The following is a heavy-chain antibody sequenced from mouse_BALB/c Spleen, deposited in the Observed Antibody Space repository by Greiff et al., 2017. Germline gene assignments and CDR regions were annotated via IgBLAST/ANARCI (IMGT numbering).Heavy chain of an antibody. V-gene: IGHV3-2*02. Sequence: EVQLQQSGPGLVKPSQSLSLTCTVTGYSITSDYAWNWIRQFPGNKLEWMGYISYSGSTSYNPSLKSRISITRDTSKNQFFLQLNSVTTEDTATYYCARNDYDEGLGDYWGQGTTLTVSS. CDR1: GYSITSDYA. CDR3: ARNDYDEGLGDY. J-gene: IGHJ2*01. D-gene: IGHD2-4*01. CDR2: ISYSGST.